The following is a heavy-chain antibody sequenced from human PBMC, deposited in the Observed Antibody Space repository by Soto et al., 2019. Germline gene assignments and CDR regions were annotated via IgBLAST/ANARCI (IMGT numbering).Heavy chain of an antibody. J-gene: IGHJ4*02. CDR1: GFTFSSYW. Sequence: GGSLRLSCAASGFTFSSYWMSWVRQAPGKGLEWVANIKQDGSEKYYVDSVKGRFTISRDNAKNSLYLQMNSLRAEDTAVYYCARVKGDFWSGFGFDYWGQGTLVTVS. CDR3: ARVKGDFWSGFGFDY. CDR2: IKQDGSEK. V-gene: IGHV3-7*04. D-gene: IGHD3-3*01.